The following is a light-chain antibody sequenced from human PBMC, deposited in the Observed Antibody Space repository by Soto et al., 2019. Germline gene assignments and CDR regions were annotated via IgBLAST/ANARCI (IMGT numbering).Light chain of an antibody. CDR2: AAS. V-gene: IGKV1-39*01. CDR3: QQSYSSPPT. J-gene: IGKJ1*01. CDR1: HRIINH. Sequence: QMTQYKSSLSVSVGDRVIITCQASHRIINHLNWYQQKPGKAPKLLIFAASSLQSGVPSRFSGSRSGPDFTLTISSLQPEDFATYYCQQSYSSPPTFGQGTKVDIK.